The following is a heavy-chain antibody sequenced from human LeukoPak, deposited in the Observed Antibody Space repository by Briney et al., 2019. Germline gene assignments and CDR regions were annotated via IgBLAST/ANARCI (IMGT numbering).Heavy chain of an antibody. J-gene: IGHJ6*03. V-gene: IGHV4-39*07. CDR2: IYYSGST. CDR3: ARESQYYYYYYMDV. CDR1: GGSISSSSYY. Sequence: SETLSLTCTVSGGSISSSSYYWGWIRQPPGKGLEWIGSIYYSGSTYYNPSLKSRVTISVDTSKNQFSLKLSSVTAADTAVYYCARESQYYYYYYMDVWGKGTTVTVSS.